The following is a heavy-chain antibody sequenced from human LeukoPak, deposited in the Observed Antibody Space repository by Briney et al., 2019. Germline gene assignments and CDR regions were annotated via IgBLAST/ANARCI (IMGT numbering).Heavy chain of an antibody. Sequence: PGGSLRLSCAASGFTFSSNGMHWVRQAPGKGLEWVAIIWYDGSNSYYADSVKGRFTISRDNAKNTLYLQMNSLRAEDTAVYYCVIRYSYGYFDYWGQGTLVTVSS. CDR3: VIRYSYGYFDY. CDR2: IWYDGSNS. D-gene: IGHD5-18*01. J-gene: IGHJ4*02. CDR1: GFTFSSNG. V-gene: IGHV3-33*03.